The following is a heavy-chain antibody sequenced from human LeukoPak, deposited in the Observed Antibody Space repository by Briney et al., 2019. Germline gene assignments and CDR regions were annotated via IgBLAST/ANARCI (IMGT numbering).Heavy chain of an antibody. CDR2: IYPGDSDT. CDR3: ARGRGYSYNYYYFDY. Sequence: GESLKISCKGSGFTFTTYWIGWVRQMPGKGLEWLGIIYPGDSDTRYSPSFQGQVTISADKSINTAYLQWSSLKASETAIYYCARGRGYSYNYYYFDYWGQGALVTVSS. D-gene: IGHD5-12*01. J-gene: IGHJ4*02. CDR1: GFTFTTYW. V-gene: IGHV5-51*01.